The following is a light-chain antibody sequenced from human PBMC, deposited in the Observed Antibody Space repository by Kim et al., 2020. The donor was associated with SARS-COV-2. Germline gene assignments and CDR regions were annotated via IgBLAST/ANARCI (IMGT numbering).Light chain of an antibody. Sequence: QSVTISCTGTTSDVGAYNYVSWYQQHPGKDPILMIYEVSQRPSVVPDRFSGSNSGNTASLTVYGLQAEDEADYYCISNAGGNNWVFGGGPQLTVL. CDR3: ISNAGGNNWV. CDR2: EVS. V-gene: IGLV2-8*01. J-gene: IGLJ3*02. CDR1: TSDVGAYNY.